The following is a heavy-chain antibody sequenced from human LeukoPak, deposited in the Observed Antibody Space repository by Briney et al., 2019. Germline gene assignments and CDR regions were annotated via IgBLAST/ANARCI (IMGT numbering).Heavy chain of an antibody. CDR3: AKDRTRGYDILTGYYVDAFDI. CDR2: ISGSGGST. Sequence: GGSLRLSCAASGFTFSSYAMSWVCQAPGKGLEWVSAISGSGGSTYYADSVKGRFTISRDNSKNTLYLQMNSLRAEDTAVYYCAKDRTRGYDILTGYYVDAFDIWGQGTMVTVSS. J-gene: IGHJ3*02. V-gene: IGHV3-23*01. D-gene: IGHD3-9*01. CDR1: GFTFSSYA.